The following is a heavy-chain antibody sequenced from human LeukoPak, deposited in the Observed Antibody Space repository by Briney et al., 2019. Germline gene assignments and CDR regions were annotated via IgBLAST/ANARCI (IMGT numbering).Heavy chain of an antibody. CDR1: GFTFRTYR. D-gene: IGHD1-1*01. J-gene: IGHJ5*02. CDR3: AGRGRTGTTTGPALAVNWFDP. Sequence: GGSLRLSCAAPGFTFRTYRISWGPKAPGKGRWWVAHIKLEGSEKYTVDSVKGRFTTSRDNAKNSLYLQMNSLRAEDTAVYYCAGRGRTGTTTGPALAVNWFDPWGQGTLVTVSS. CDR2: IKLEGSEK. V-gene: IGHV3-7*01.